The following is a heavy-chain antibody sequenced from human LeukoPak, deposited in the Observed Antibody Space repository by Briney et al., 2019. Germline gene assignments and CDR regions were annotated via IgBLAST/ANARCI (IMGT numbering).Heavy chain of an antibody. Sequence: GSVKVSCKASGYTFTGYYIHWVRQTPGQGLEWMGWINPNSDGTNYAQKFQGRVTMTRDTSISTAYMELSRLRSDDTAVYYCARSSPIVVVPAAGNWFDPWGQGALVTVSS. J-gene: IGHJ5*02. CDR2: INPNSDGT. CDR1: GYTFTGYY. D-gene: IGHD2-2*01. CDR3: ARSSPIVVVPAAGNWFDP. V-gene: IGHV1-2*02.